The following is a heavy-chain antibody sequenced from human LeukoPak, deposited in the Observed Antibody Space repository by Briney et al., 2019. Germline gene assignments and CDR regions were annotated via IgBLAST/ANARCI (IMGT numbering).Heavy chain of an antibody. CDR3: ARATTVVTPSDAFDI. Sequence: SETLSLTCTVSGGSISSSSYYWGWIRQPPGKGLEWIGSIYYSGSTYYNPSLKSRVTISVDTSKNQFSLKLSSVTAADTAVYYCARATTVVTPSDAFDIWGQGTMVTVSS. D-gene: IGHD4-23*01. CDR2: IYYSGST. CDR1: GGSISSSSYY. J-gene: IGHJ3*02. V-gene: IGHV4-39*07.